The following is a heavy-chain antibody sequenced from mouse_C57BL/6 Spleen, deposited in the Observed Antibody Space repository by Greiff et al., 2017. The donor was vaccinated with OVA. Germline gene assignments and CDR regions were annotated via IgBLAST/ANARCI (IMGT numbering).Heavy chain of an antibody. CDR1: GYTFTSYG. J-gene: IGHJ4*01. CDR2: IYPRSGNT. D-gene: IGHD2-3*01. Sequence: QVQLQQSGAELVRPGASVKLSCKASGYTFTSYGISWVKQRTGQGLEWIGEIYPRSGNTYYNEKFKGKATLTANKSSSTAYMELRSLTSEDSAVYYCTRALYDYDVMDYWGQGTTVTVSS. CDR3: TRALYDYDVMDY. V-gene: IGHV1-81*01.